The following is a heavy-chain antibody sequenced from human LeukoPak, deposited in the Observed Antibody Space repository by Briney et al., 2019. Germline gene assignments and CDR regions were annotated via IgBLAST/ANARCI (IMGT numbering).Heavy chain of an antibody. J-gene: IGHJ6*02. D-gene: IGHD3-3*01. V-gene: IGHV1-8*01. Sequence: ASVKVSCKASGYTFTSYDINWVRQATGQGLEWMGWMNPNSGNTGYAQKLQGRVTMTRNTSISTAYMELSSLRSEDTAVYYCASSWRFLEVYYYGMDVWGQGTTVTVSS. CDR2: MNPNSGNT. CDR3: ASSWRFLEVYYYGMDV. CDR1: GYTFTSYD.